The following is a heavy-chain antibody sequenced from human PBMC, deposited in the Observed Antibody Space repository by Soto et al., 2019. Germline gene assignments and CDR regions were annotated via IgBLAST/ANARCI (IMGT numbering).Heavy chain of an antibody. CDR1: GGSISSGGYY. V-gene: IGHV4-31*03. CDR3: ARVHGYSYGYFDY. J-gene: IGHJ4*02. CDR2: IYYSGST. Sequence: SETLSLTCTVSGGSISSGGYYWNWVRQHPGKGLEWIGYIYYSGSTYYSPSLKSRLTMSVDTSKNQFSLKLSSVTAADTAVYYCARVHGYSYGYFDYWGQGALVTVSS. D-gene: IGHD5-18*01.